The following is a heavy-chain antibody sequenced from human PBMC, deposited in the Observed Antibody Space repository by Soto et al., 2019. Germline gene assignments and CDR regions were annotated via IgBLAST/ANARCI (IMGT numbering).Heavy chain of an antibody. CDR3: ARLGYHSRGYASWFDP. CDR2: VYFSGNT. D-gene: IGHD3-22*01. J-gene: IGHJ5*02. V-gene: IGHV4-31*03. CDR1: GGSISSSSYS. Sequence: LSLTCTVSGGSISSSSYSWSWIRQHPGKGLEWIGYVYFSGNTDYNPSLKSRVTISVDTSKKQFSLRLTSVTVADTAVYYCARLGYHSRGYASWFDPWGQGNLVTVSS.